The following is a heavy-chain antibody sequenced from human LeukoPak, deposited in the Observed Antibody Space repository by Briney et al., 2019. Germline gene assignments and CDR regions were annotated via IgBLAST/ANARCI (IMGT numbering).Heavy chain of an antibody. CDR3: AKGLGKATVTPLGY. Sequence: PGGSLRLSCAASGFTFSSYSMNWVRQAPGEGLEWVSGISGSGGSTYYADSVKGRFTISRDNSKNTLYLQMDSLRAEDTAVYYCAKGLGKATVTPLGYWGQGTLVTVSS. J-gene: IGHJ4*02. CDR1: GFTFSSYS. V-gene: IGHV3-23*01. CDR2: ISGSGGST. D-gene: IGHD4-11*01.